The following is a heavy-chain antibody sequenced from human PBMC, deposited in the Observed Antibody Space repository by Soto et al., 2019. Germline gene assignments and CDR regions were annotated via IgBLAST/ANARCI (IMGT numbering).Heavy chain of an antibody. D-gene: IGHD6-13*01. V-gene: IGHV3-9*01. CDR2: ISWNSGSI. Sequence: GGSLRLSCAASGFTFDDYAMHWVRQAPGKGLEWVSGISWNSGSIGYADSVKGRFTISRDNAKNSLYLQMNSLRAEDTALYYCAKTPRVTIAAAGTYFDYWGQGTLVTVSS. J-gene: IGHJ4*02. CDR3: AKTPRVTIAAAGTYFDY. CDR1: GFTFDDYA.